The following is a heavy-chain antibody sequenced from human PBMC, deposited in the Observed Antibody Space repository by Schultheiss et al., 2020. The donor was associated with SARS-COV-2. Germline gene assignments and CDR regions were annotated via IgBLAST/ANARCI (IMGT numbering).Heavy chain of an antibody. V-gene: IGHV3-23*01. CDR3: ELLPDAFDI. CDR2: ISGSGVST. Sequence: GGSLRLSCAASGFTFSSYEMNWVRQAPGKGLEWVSAISGSGVSTYYADSVKGRFTISRDNSKNTLYLQMNSLRAEDTAVYYCELLPDAFDIWGQGTMVTVSS. CDR1: GFTFSSYE. D-gene: IGHD2-15*01. J-gene: IGHJ3*02.